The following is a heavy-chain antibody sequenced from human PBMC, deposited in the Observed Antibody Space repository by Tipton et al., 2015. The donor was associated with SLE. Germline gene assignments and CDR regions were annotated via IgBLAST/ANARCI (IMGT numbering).Heavy chain of an antibody. CDR2: IYYSGST. D-gene: IGHD2-15*01. CDR3: ACAGGSWLFDP. Sequence: TLSLTCTVSGGSISSRNYYWSWIRQPPGMGLEWIGYIYYSGSTNYNPSLKSRVTISVDTSKNQFSLKLSSVTAADTAVYYCACAGGSWLFDPWGQGTLVTVSS. V-gene: IGHV4-61*01. CDR1: GGSISSRNYY. J-gene: IGHJ5*02.